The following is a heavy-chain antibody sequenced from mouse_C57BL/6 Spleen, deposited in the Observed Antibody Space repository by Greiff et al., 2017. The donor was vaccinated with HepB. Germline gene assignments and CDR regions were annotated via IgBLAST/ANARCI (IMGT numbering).Heavy chain of an antibody. CDR3: TRDASRRGAMDY. V-gene: IGHV5-9-1*02. CDR1: GFTFSSYA. CDR2: ISSGGDYI. Sequence: EVQLQESGEGLVKPGGSLKLSCAASGFTFSSYAMSWVRQTPEKRLEWVAYISSGGDYIYYADTVKGRFTISRDNARNTLYLQMSSLKSEDTAMYYCTRDASRRGAMDYWGQGTSVTVSS. D-gene: IGHD6-1*01. J-gene: IGHJ4*01.